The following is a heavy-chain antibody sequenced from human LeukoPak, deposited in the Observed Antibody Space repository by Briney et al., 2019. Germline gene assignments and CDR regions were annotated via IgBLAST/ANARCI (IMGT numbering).Heavy chain of an antibody. CDR1: GFTFSSYS. J-gene: IGHJ6*03. Sequence: PGGSLRLSCAASGFTFSSYSMNWVRQAPGKGLEWVSYISSSSSTIYYADSVKGRFTISRDNAKNSLYLQMNSLRAEDTAVYYCARVGGAARPKGYYYYYMDVWGKGTTVTVSS. D-gene: IGHD6-6*01. CDR3: ARVGGAARPKGYYYYYMDV. CDR2: ISSSSSTI. V-gene: IGHV3-48*01.